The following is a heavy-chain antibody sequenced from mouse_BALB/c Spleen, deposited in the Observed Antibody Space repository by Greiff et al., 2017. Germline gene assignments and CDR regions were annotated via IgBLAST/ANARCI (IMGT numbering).Heavy chain of an antibody. Sequence: QVQLQQSGAELMKPGASVEISCKATGYTFSSYWIEWVKQRPGHGLEWIGEILPGSGSTNYNEKFKGKATFTADTSSNTAYMQLSSLTSEDSAVYYCARSGEYYGSSPYYFDDWGQGTTLTVSS. CDR1: GYTFSSYW. J-gene: IGHJ2*01. V-gene: IGHV1-9*01. CDR3: ARSGEYYGSSPYYFDD. D-gene: IGHD1-1*01. CDR2: ILPGSGST.